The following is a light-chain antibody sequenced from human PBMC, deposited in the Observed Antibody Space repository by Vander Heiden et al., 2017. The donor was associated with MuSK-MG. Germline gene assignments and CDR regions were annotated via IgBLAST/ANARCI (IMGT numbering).Light chain of an antibody. J-gene: IGLJ1*01. CDR3: QVWDSSSDQHYI. Sequence: SYVLTQPPSVSVAPGQTARITCGGNTIGSKSVHWYQQKPGQAPVLVVYDDSDRPSGIPERFSGSNSGNTATLTISRVEAGDEADYYCQVWDSSSDQHYIFGTGTKVTVL. V-gene: IGLV3-21*02. CDR2: DDS. CDR1: TIGSKS.